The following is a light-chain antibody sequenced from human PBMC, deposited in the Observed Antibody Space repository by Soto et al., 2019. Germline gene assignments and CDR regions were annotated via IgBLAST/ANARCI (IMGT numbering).Light chain of an antibody. CDR2: YVD. Sequence: QSALTQPASVSGSPGQSITISCTGTSRDVGAYDYVSWYLQYPDKAPQLLIYYVDHRPSGVSSRFSGSKSGNTASLTISGLQAEDEGDYYCCSYADGSIYFFGTGTKGTGL. J-gene: IGLJ1*01. CDR3: CSYADGSIYF. V-gene: IGLV2-14*03. CDR1: SRDVGAYDY.